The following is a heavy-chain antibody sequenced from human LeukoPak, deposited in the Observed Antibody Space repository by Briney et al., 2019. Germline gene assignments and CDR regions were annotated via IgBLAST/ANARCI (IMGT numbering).Heavy chain of an antibody. CDR2: IYYSGST. CDR3: ARDIAVAGGDYFDY. D-gene: IGHD6-19*01. CDR1: GGSISSYC. Sequence: SETLSLTCTVSGGSISSYCLNWIRQSPGKGLEWIGYIYYSGSTNYNPSLKSRVTISVDTSKNQFSLKLSSVTAADTAVYYCARDIAVAGGDYFDYWGQGTLVTVSS. V-gene: IGHV4-59*01. J-gene: IGHJ4*02.